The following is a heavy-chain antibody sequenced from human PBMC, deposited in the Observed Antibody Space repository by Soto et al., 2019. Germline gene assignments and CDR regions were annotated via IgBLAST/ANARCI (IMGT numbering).Heavy chain of an antibody. Sequence: SETLSLTCTVSGGSVSSGSYYWSWIRQPPGKGLEWIGYIYYSGSTNYNPSLKSRVTISVDTSKNQFTLKLSSVTAADTAVYYCVRDSGTRGFYYWGQGTLVTVSS. CDR3: VRDSGTRGFYY. D-gene: IGHD6-25*01. J-gene: IGHJ4*02. CDR2: IYYSGST. CDR1: GGSVSSGSYY. V-gene: IGHV4-61*01.